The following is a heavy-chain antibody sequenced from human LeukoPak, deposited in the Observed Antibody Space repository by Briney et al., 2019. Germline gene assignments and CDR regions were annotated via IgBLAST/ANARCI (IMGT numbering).Heavy chain of an antibody. V-gene: IGHV3-48*03. J-gene: IGHJ4*02. CDR2: ISSSGSTT. Sequence: GGSLRLSCAASGFTFRSYEMNWARQAPGKGLEWVAYISSSGSTTHYADSAKGRFTISRDNAKNSLYLQMNSLRGEDTAVYYCAAKEGTRSDFDYWGQGTLVTVAS. CDR3: AAKEGTRSDFDY. D-gene: IGHD1-14*01. CDR1: GFTFRSYE.